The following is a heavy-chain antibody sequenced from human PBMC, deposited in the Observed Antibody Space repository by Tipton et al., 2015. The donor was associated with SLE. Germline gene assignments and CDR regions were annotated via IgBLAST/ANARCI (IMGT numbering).Heavy chain of an antibody. CDR1: GGSFSGYY. J-gene: IGHJ4*02. CDR3: ARDEYRYDTTGYHLLCHFDF. Sequence: TLSLTCAVYGGSFSGYYWSWIRQPPGKGLEWIGEINHSGTTNYNPSLKSRVTISVDTSKSQFSLKLSSVTAADTAVYYCARDEYRYDTTGYHLLCHFDFWGQGTLVTVSS. D-gene: IGHD3-22*01. V-gene: IGHV4-34*01. CDR2: INHSGTT.